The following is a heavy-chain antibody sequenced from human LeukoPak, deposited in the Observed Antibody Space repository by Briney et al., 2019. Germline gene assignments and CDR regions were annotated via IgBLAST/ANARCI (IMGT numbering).Heavy chain of an antibody. J-gene: IGHJ4*02. Sequence: SETLSLTCTVSGGSISSSSYYWGWIRQPPGKGLEWIGSIYYSGSTYYNPSLKSRVTISVDTSKNQFSLKLSSVTAADTAVYYCAREDSGSYYFDYWGQGALGTVSS. CDR3: AREDSGSYYFDY. V-gene: IGHV4-39*07. CDR2: IYYSGST. CDR1: GGSISSSSYY. D-gene: IGHD1-26*01.